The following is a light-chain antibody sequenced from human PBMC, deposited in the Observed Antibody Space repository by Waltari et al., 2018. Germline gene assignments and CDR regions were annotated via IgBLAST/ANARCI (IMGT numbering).Light chain of an antibody. CDR2: EVT. CDR3: TSYAASNTLI. CDR1: SSDVGGYEY. J-gene: IGLJ2*01. Sequence: QSALTQPPSASGSPGQSVTISCPGTSSDVGGYEYVSWYQHPPGKTPKLMILEVTKRPSGFPDRFSGSKSGNTASLTVSGLQPEDEADYYCTSYAASNTLIFGGGTRLTVL. V-gene: IGLV2-8*01.